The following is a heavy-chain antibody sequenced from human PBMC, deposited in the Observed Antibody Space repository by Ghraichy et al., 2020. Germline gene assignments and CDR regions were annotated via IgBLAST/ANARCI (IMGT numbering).Heavy chain of an antibody. D-gene: IGHD3-22*01. Sequence: ASVKVSCKASGYTFTSYGISWVRQAPGQGLEWMGWISAYNGNTNYAQKLQGRVTMTTDTSTSTAYMELRSLRSDDTAVYYCARFFYYDSSGYYEADYFDYWGQGTLVTVSS. J-gene: IGHJ4*02. V-gene: IGHV1-18*01. CDR3: ARFFYYDSSGYYEADYFDY. CDR2: ISAYNGNT. CDR1: GYTFTSYG.